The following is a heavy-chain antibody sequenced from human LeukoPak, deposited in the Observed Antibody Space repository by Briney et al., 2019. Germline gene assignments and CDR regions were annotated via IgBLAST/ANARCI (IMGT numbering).Heavy chain of an antibody. D-gene: IGHD3-3*01. Sequence: PSETLSLTCAVSGDSISSVNWWLWVRQPPEKGLEWIGEIHHSGSTYYNPSLKSRITMSVDTSKNQFYLKLSSVTAADTAVYYCARGLYDFWSGYPRGNWFDPWGQGTLVTVSS. CDR2: IHHSGST. J-gene: IGHJ5*02. V-gene: IGHV4-55*08. CDR3: ARGLYDFWSGYPRGNWFDP. CDR1: GDSISSVNW.